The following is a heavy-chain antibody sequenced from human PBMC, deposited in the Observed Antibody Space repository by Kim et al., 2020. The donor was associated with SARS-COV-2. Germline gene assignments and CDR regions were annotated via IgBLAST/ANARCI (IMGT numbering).Heavy chain of an antibody. Sequence: KCQGRVTMTRTTSRSTAYMELSSLRSEDTAVYYCARGYGGSSPSRWFDPWGQGTLVTVSS. J-gene: IGHJ5*02. CDR3: ARGYGGSSPSRWFDP. D-gene: IGHD1-26*01. V-gene: IGHV1-8*01.